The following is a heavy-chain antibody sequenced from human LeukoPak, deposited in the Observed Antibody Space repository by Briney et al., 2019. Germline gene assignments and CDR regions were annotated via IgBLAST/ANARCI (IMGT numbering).Heavy chain of an antibody. D-gene: IGHD3-10*01. CDR1: GGSFSGYY. J-gene: IGHJ3*02. CDR3: AMPIMVRGVIDAFDI. V-gene: IGHV4-34*01. Sequence: SETLSLPCAVYGGSFSGYYWSWIRQPPGKGLEWIGEINHSGSTNYNPSLKSRVTISVDTSKNQFSLKLSSVTAADTAVYYCAMPIMVRGVIDAFDIWGQGTMVTVSS. CDR2: INHSGST.